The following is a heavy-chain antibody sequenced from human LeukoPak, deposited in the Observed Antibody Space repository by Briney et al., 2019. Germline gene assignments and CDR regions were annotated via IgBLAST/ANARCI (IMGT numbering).Heavy chain of an antibody. Sequence: GGSLRLSCAASGFTFSSYAMSWVRQAPGKGLEWVSAISGSGGSTYYADSVKGRFTISRDNSKNTLYLQMNSLRAEDTAVYYCVRDNPRCCGVVPANIDDYWGQGTLVTVSS. CDR2: ISGSGGST. J-gene: IGHJ4*02. V-gene: IGHV3-23*01. D-gene: IGHD2-15*01. CDR3: VRDNPRCCGVVPANIDDY. CDR1: GFTFSSYA.